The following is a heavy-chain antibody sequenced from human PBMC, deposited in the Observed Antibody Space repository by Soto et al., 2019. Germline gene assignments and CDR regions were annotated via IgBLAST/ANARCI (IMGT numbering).Heavy chain of an antibody. J-gene: IGHJ4*02. Sequence: SETLSLTCTISGGSISVYYWSWIRQSPGQGLEWIGYIYDSGSPYYNPTLKTRVTISADTSKNQISLKLTSATAADTAVYFFARGVGSSPPRYWGRGTLVTVSS. D-gene: IGHD3-9*01. CDR3: ARGVGSSPPRY. CDR2: IYDSGSP. V-gene: IGHV4-59*01. CDR1: GGSISVYY.